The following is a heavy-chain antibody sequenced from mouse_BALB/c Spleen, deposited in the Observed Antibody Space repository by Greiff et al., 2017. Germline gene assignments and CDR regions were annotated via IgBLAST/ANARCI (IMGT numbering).Heavy chain of an antibody. CDR3: TKVYGGWDDAMDY. CDR2: IYPGNSDT. V-gene: IGHV1-5*01. D-gene: IGHD4-1*01. Sequence: EVQLQQSGAELARPGASVKLSCKASGYTFTSYWMHWVKQRPGQGLEWIGAIYPGNSDTSYNQKFKGKAKLTAVTSTSTAYMELSSLTNEDSAVYYCTKVYGGWDDAMDYWGQGTSVTVSS. J-gene: IGHJ4*01. CDR1: GYTFTSYW.